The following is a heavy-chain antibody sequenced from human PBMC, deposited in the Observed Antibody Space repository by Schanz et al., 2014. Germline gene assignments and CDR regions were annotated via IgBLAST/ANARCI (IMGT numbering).Heavy chain of an antibody. CDR2: ISYHGSER. CDR1: GFSFSDYG. J-gene: IGHJ6*02. CDR3: AKDSRGSSFDMDV. D-gene: IGHD1-26*01. V-gene: IGHV3-30*18. Sequence: QVQLVESGGGVVQPGRSLRLSCAGSGFSFSDYGMHWVRQAPGRGLEWVAVISYHGSERYYADSVKGRFTISRDNSKNTLYLQMNSLRTEDTALYYCAKDSRGSSFDMDVWGQGTLVTVSS.